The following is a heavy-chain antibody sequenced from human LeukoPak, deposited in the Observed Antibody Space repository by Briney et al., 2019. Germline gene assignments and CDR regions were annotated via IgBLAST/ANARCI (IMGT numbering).Heavy chain of an antibody. Sequence: SVTLSLICTVSGRFLSSYNWNWIRHPPGKGLEWIGYIYFSGSTNYNPSLKSRVTISVDTSKNQFSLKLSSVTAADTAVYYCAREVAAAGIDYWGQGTLVTVSS. J-gene: IGHJ4*02. V-gene: IGHV4-59*01. CDR2: IYFSGST. CDR3: AREVAAAGIDY. D-gene: IGHD6-13*01. CDR1: GRFLSSYN.